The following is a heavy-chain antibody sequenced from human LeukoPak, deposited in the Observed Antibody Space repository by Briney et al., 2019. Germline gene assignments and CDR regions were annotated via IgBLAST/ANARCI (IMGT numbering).Heavy chain of an antibody. CDR2: IYYTGST. Sequence: SETLSLTCTVSGGSISSSSYYWSWIRQPPGKGLEWIGYIYYTGSTSYNPSLNSRPTMLLDTSKNHFSLKLSSVTAADTAVYYCARVCSGTSDFGTFDYWGQGTLVTVSS. CDR3: ARVCSGTSDFGTFDY. V-gene: IGHV4-30-4*01. D-gene: IGHD2-2*01. J-gene: IGHJ4*02. CDR1: GGSISSSSYY.